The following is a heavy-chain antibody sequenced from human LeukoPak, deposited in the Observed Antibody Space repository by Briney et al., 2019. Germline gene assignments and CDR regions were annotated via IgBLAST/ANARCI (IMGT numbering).Heavy chain of an antibody. J-gene: IGHJ4*02. CDR2: ISWNSGNI. CDR1: GFTFDDYA. Sequence: GGSLRLSCAASGFTFDDYAMHWVRQAPGKGLEWVSGISWNSGNIGYADSVKGRFTISRDNAKNSLFLQMNSLRAVDTALYYCAKDYCSSTTCYYNYWGQGTLVTVSS. D-gene: IGHD2-2*01. V-gene: IGHV3-9*01. CDR3: AKDYCSSTTCYYNY.